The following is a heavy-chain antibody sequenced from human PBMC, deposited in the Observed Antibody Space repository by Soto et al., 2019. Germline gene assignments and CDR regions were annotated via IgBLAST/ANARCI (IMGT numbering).Heavy chain of an antibody. CDR2: ISAYNGNT. J-gene: IGHJ4*02. V-gene: IGHV1-18*04. CDR1: GYTFTSYG. D-gene: IGHD3-22*01. Sequence: ASVKVSCKASGYTFTSYGISWVRQAPGQGLEWVGWISAYNGNTNYAQKLQGRVTMTTDTSTSTAYMELRSLRSDDTAVYYCARDQRGDRYYYDSSGYYQDWGQGTLVTVSS. CDR3: ARDQRGDRYYYDSSGYYQD.